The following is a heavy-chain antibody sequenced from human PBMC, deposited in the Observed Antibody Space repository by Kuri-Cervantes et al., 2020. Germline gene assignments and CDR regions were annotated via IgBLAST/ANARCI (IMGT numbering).Heavy chain of an antibody. CDR2: INHRGST. CDR3: ARGRSSSRHHYYYYMDV. CDR1: GGSFSGYY. J-gene: IGHJ6*03. Sequence: SQTLSLTCAVYGGSFSGYYWSWIRQPPDKGLEWIGEINHRGSTNYNSSLKSRVTISVDTSKNQFSLKLSSVTAADTAVYSCARGRSSSRHHYYYYMDVWGKGTTVTVSS. D-gene: IGHD6-13*01. V-gene: IGHV4-34*01.